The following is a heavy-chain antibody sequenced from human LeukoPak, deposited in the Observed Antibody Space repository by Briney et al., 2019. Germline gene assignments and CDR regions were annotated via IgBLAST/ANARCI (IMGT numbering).Heavy chain of an antibody. Sequence: PGGSLRLSCAASGFTFSSYWMSWVRQAPGKGLEWVANIKQDGSEKYYVDSVKGRFTISRDNAKNPLFLQMNSLRVEDTAAYYCARLHSAVYYGDAFDIWGQGTMITVSS. CDR2: IKQDGSEK. V-gene: IGHV3-7*03. J-gene: IGHJ3*02. CDR1: GFTFSSYW. D-gene: IGHD3-16*01. CDR3: ARLHSAVYYGDAFDI.